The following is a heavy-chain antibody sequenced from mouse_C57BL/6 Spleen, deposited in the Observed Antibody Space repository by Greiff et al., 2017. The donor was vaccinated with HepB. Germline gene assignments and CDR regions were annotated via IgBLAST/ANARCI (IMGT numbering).Heavy chain of an antibody. Sequence: EVQRVESGGGLVKPGGSLKLSCAASGFTFSDYGMNWVRQAPEKGLEWVAYISSGSSTIYYADTVKGRFTISRDNAKNTLFLQMTSLKSEDTAMYYCATYYSNYGDAMYYWGQGTSVTVAS. J-gene: IGHJ4*01. CDR2: ISSGSSTI. V-gene: IGHV5-17*01. D-gene: IGHD2-5*01. CDR3: ATYYSNYGDAMYY. CDR1: GFTFSDYG.